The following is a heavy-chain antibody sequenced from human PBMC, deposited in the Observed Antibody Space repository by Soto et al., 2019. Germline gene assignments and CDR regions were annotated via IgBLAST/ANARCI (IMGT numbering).Heavy chain of an antibody. CDR2: INPNSGGT. CDR1: GYTFTDYY. CDR3: AGGGGTAAGSGRGLRLYH. V-gene: IGHV1-2*02. D-gene: IGHD6-13*01. J-gene: IGHJ5*02. Sequence: ASVKVSCKASGYTFTDYYMHWVRQAPGQGREWMGWINPNSGGTNYAQKFQDRVTMTRDTSISTAYMELSNLRSDDTAVYYCAGGGGTAAGSGRGLRLYHWGQGTLVTVSS.